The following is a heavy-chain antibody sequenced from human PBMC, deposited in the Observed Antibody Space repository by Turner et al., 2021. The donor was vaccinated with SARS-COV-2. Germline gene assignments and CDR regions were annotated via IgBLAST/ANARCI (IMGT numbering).Heavy chain of an antibody. V-gene: IGHV3-13*01. CDR2: IGTAGDT. J-gene: IGHJ6*02. CDR1: GFTFSSSE. CDR3: ARVSHYDILTGYYLHYYYAMDV. Sequence: EVQLVESGGGLVQPGGSLRLSCAASGFTFSSSEFHWVRQAPGRGLEWVSAIGTAGDTYYPGSVKGRFTISRENAKNSLYLQMNSLRAGDTAVYYCARVSHYDILTGYYLHYYYAMDVWGQGTTVTVSS. D-gene: IGHD3-9*01.